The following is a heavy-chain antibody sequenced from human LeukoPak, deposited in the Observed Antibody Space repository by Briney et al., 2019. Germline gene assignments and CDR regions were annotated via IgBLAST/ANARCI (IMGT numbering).Heavy chain of an antibody. D-gene: IGHD6-19*01. CDR2: IWNDGSET. J-gene: IGHJ4*02. Sequence: PGRSPRLSCAASGFIFSNYGMHWVRQAPGKRLEWVAVIWNDGSETFHADSVKGRFRIARDNSKNTLYLQMNSLRAEDTAVYYCAKPLRGWYDFDYWGQGTLVTVSS. V-gene: IGHV3-33*06. CDR3: AKPLRGWYDFDY. CDR1: GFIFSNYG.